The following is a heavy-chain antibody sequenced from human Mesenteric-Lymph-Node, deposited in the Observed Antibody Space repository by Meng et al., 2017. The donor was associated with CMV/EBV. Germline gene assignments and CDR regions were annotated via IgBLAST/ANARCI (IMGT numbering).Heavy chain of an antibody. CDR2: ISASTKYI. Sequence: GESLKISCAASGFTFSSFSMHWVRQAPGKGLEWLSSISASTKYIYYTDSLKGRFTVSRDNAKNSLFLHLSSLRVEDTAVYYCARDPNWGGFDYWGQGTLVTVSS. V-gene: IGHV3-21*01. CDR3: ARDPNWGGFDY. D-gene: IGHD7-27*01. CDR1: GFTFSSFS. J-gene: IGHJ4*02.